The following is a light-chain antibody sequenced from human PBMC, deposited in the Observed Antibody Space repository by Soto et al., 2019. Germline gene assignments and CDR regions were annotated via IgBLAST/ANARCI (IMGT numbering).Light chain of an antibody. V-gene: IGKV1-5*03. CDR3: QQYNSYSWA. CDR2: KAS. J-gene: IGKJ1*01. CDR1: QNIITW. Sequence: DIQMTQSPSTLSASVGDRVTITCRASQNIITWLAWYQQKPGKAPNLLIYKASSLESGVPSRFSGSGSGTEFTLTISSLQPEDFATYYCQQYNSYSWAFGQGTKVEIK.